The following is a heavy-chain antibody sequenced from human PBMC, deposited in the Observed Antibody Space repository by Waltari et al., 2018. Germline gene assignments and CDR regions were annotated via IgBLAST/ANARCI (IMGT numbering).Heavy chain of an antibody. D-gene: IGHD1-20*01. Sequence: QVQLVQSGAEVKKPGASVKVSCKASGYTFTSYAMHWVRQAPGQRLEWMGGIIPIFGTANYAQKFQGRVTITADESTSTAYMELSSLRSEDTAVYYCASRGAYNWNDGSAFDIWGQGTMVTVSS. V-gene: IGHV1-69*13. CDR3: ASRGAYNWNDGSAFDI. CDR2: IIPIFGTA. CDR1: GYTFTSYA. J-gene: IGHJ3*02.